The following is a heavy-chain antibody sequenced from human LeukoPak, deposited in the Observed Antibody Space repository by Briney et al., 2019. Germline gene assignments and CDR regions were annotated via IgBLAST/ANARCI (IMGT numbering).Heavy chain of an antibody. CDR3: ARVTRYYFDY. D-gene: IGHD2-2*01. V-gene: IGHV3-30*04. J-gene: IGHJ4*02. CDR2: ISYDGSNK. CDR1: GFTFSSYA. Sequence: GGPLRLSCAASGFTFSSYAMHWVRQAPGKGLEWVAVISYDGSNKYYADSVKGRFTISRDNTKNTLYLQMNSLRAEDTAVYYCARVTRYYFDYWGQGTLVTVSS.